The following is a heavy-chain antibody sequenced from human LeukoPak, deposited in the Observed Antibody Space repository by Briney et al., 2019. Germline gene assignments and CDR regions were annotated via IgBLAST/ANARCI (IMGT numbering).Heavy chain of an antibody. J-gene: IGHJ6*02. CDR2: ISAYDGNT. V-gene: IGHV1-18*01. Sequence: ASVEVSCKASGYTFTSYGISWVRQAPGQGLEGMGWISAYDGNTNYAQKLQGRVTMTTDTSTSTAYMELRSLRSDDTAVYYCARDNLVTYCSGGSCYYYGMDVWGQGTTVTVSS. CDR3: ARDNLVTYCSGGSCYYYGMDV. CDR1: GYTFTSYG. D-gene: IGHD2-15*01.